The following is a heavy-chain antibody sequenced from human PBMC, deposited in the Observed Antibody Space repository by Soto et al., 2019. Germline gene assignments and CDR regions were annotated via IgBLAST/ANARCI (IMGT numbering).Heavy chain of an antibody. Sequence: APVNVSCKTSGYSFTSYGISWVRQAPGQGLEWMGWISAYNGNTNYAQKLQGRVTMTTDTSTSTAYMELRSLRSDDTAVYYCARAESSGWTDAFDIWGQGTMVTVSS. J-gene: IGHJ3*02. CDR1: GYSFTSYG. CDR3: ARAESSGWTDAFDI. D-gene: IGHD6-19*01. V-gene: IGHV1-18*01. CDR2: ISAYNGNT.